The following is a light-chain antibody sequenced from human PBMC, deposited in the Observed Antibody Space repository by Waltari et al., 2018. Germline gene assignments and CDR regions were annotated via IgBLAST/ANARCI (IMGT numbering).Light chain of an antibody. J-gene: IGLJ2*01. CDR1: NIGSKS. V-gene: IGLV3-21*02. CDR2: FES. CDR3: QVWDFSVDHV. Sequence: YVLTQPPSVSVAPGQTARISCGGNNIGSKSVHWYQHNPGQAPVLVVSFESDRPSGTPERCSGSKAGNTATLTITRVEAGDEADYYCQVWDFSVDHVFGGGTKLTVL.